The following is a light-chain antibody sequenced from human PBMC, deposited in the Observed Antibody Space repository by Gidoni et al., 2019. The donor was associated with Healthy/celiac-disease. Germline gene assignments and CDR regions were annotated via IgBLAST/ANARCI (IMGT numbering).Light chain of an antibody. V-gene: IGKV3-20*01. Sequence: EIVLTQSPGTRSLSPGSRATLSCRASQFVSSSYLAWSQQKPGQAPRRLIYGASSRATGIPDRFSGSGSGTDFTLTISRLEPEDFAVYYCQQYGSSRGTFGQGTKVEIK. J-gene: IGKJ1*01. CDR1: QFVSSSY. CDR2: GAS. CDR3: QQYGSSRGT.